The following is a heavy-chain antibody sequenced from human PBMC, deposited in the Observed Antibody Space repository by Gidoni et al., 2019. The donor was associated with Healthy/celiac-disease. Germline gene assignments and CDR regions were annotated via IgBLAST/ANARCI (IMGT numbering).Heavy chain of an antibody. CDR1: GGSISSGSYY. CDR3: VCYSPFDAFDI. CDR2: IYTSGST. V-gene: IGHV4-61*02. D-gene: IGHD2-15*01. J-gene: IGHJ3*02. Sequence: QVQLQESGPGLVKPSQTLSLTCTVSGGSISSGSYYWSWIRQPAGKGLEWIGRIYTSGSTNYNPSLKSRVTISVDTSKTQFSLKLSSVTAADTAVYYCVCYSPFDAFDIWGQGTMVTVSS.